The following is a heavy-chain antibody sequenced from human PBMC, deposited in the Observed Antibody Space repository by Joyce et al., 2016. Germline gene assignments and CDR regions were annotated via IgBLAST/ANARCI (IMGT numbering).Heavy chain of an antibody. CDR2: IKTDGSST. D-gene: IGHD6-6*01. V-gene: IGHV3-74*01. J-gene: IGHJ5*02. Sequence: EVQLVESGGGLVQPGGFLRLSCAASGVSFSGYRIHWVRQAPGKGLVWVARIKTDGSSTRCADSVQGRFTISRDNAKNTLYLQMNSLRAEDTAVYYCVRGISARPGGPNWFDPWGQGTLVTVSS. CDR3: VRGISARPGGPNWFDP. CDR1: GVSFSGYR.